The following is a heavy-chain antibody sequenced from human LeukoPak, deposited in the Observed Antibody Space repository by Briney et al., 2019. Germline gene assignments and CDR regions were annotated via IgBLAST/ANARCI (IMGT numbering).Heavy chain of an antibody. CDR3: ANMQWFGELSYYFDY. CDR1: GFTFSTYE. Sequence: GGSLRLSCAASGFTFSTYEMNWVRRAPGKGLEWVSYISSSGSTIYYADSVKGRFTISRDNAKNSLYLQMNSLRAEDTAVYYCANMQWFGELSYYFDYWGQGTLVTVSS. J-gene: IGHJ4*02. CDR2: ISSSGSTI. V-gene: IGHV3-48*03. D-gene: IGHD3-10*01.